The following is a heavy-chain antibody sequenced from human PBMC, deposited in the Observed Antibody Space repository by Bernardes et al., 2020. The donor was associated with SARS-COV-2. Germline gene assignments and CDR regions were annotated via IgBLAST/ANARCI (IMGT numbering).Heavy chain of an antibody. D-gene: IGHD6-19*01. CDR2: INYSGST. V-gene: IGHV4-34*01. CDR3: ARAGWGIWYFDL. Sequence: SETLSLTCAVYGGSLSGYYWNWIRQPPGKGLEWIGEINYSGSTNYNPSLKSRVTISVDTSKNQFSLKLNSVTAADTAVYYCARAGWGIWYFDLWGRGTLVPVSS. CDR1: GGSLSGYY. J-gene: IGHJ2*01.